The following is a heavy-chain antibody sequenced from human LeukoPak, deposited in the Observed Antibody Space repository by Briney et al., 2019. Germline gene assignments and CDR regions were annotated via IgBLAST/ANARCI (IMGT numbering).Heavy chain of an antibody. CDR3: ARSGGTIFGVAFSYYYYGMDV. CDR1: GFTFSSYS. D-gene: IGHD3-3*01. V-gene: IGHV3-21*01. Sequence: PGGSLRLSCAASGFTFSSYSMNWVRQAPGKGLEWVSSISSSSSYIYYADSVKGRFTISRDNAKNSLYLQMNSLRAEDTAVYYCARSGGTIFGVAFSYYYYGMDVWGQGTTVTVSS. J-gene: IGHJ6*02. CDR2: ISSSSSYI.